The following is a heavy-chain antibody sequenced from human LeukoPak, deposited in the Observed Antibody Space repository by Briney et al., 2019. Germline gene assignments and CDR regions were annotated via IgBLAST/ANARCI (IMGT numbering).Heavy chain of an antibody. CDR1: GASVGDYY. Sequence: PSETLSLTCTVSGASVGDYYWSWIRQAAGKGLEWLGRIYTSGNTIYNPSLQSRVTIPVDVSKHQFSLKVLSMTAADTCMYYCAVDNRDFWGQGTLVTVSS. CDR3: AVDNRDF. D-gene: IGHD2/OR15-2a*01. V-gene: IGHV4-4*07. J-gene: IGHJ4*02. CDR2: IYTSGNT.